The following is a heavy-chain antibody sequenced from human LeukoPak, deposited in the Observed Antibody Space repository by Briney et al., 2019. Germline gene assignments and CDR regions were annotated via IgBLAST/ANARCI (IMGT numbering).Heavy chain of an antibody. CDR3: ARADIVVVPAAYYYYMDV. J-gene: IGHJ6*03. CDR1: GGSISSYY. D-gene: IGHD2-2*01. CDR2: IYYSGST. V-gene: IGHV4-59*01. Sequence: PSETLSLTCTVSGGSISSYYWSWIRQPPGKGLEWIGYIYYSGSTNYNPSLKSRVTISVDTSKNQFSLKLSSVTAADTAVYYCARADIVVVPAAYYYYMDVWGKGTTVTVSS.